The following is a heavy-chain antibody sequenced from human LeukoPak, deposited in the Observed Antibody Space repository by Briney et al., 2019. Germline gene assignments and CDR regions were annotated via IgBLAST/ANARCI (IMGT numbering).Heavy chain of an antibody. CDR3: ARVSLYCSGGSCYSGYFDY. J-gene: IGHJ4*02. CDR1: GGSISSGGYY. Sequence: PSQTLSLTCTVSGGSISSGGYYWSWIRQHPGKGLEWIGYIYYGGSTYYNPSLKSRVTVSVDTSKNQFSLKLSSVTAADTAVYYCARVSLYCSGGSCYSGYFDYWGQGTLVTVSS. V-gene: IGHV4-31*03. CDR2: IYYGGST. D-gene: IGHD2-15*01.